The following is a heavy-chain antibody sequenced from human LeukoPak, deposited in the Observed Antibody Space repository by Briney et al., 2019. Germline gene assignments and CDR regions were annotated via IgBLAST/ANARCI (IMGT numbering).Heavy chain of an antibody. CDR3: ARDARETVMLTADS. CDR2: IWYDGTDK. V-gene: IGHV3-33*01. D-gene: IGHD3-16*01. J-gene: IGHJ4*02. CDR1: GFTFSNYG. Sequence: GGSLRLSCAASGFTFSNYGMHWVRQAPGKGLEWVAVIWYDGTDKYYADSVKGRFTISRDNSKNTLYLQMNSLRAEDTAMYYCARDARETVMLTADSRGQGTLVTVSS.